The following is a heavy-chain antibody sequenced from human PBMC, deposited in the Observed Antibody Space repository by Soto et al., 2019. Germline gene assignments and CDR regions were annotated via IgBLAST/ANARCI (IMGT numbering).Heavy chain of an antibody. CDR3: ARGHPVVVVAATLNWFDP. J-gene: IGHJ5*02. CDR1: GFTFSSYA. CDR2: ISYDGSNK. V-gene: IGHV3-30-3*01. D-gene: IGHD2-15*01. Sequence: PGGSLRLSCAASGFTFSSYAMHWVRQAPGKGLEWVAVISYDGSNKYYADSVKGRFTISRDNSKNTLYLQMNSLRAEDTAVYYCARGHPVVVVAATLNWFDPWGQGTLVTVSS.